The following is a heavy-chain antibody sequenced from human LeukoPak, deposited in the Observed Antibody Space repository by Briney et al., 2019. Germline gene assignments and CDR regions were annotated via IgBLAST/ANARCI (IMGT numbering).Heavy chain of an antibody. CDR2: IYTSGST. CDR3: ARGAARGAFDI. CDR1: GGSISSGSYY. Sequence: SQTLSLTCTVSGGSISSGSYYWSWIRQPAGKGLEWIGRIYTSGSTNYNPSLKSRVTISVDTSKNQFSLKLSSVTAADTAVYYCARGAARGAFDIWGQGTMVTVSS. D-gene: IGHD6-6*01. J-gene: IGHJ3*02. V-gene: IGHV4-61*02.